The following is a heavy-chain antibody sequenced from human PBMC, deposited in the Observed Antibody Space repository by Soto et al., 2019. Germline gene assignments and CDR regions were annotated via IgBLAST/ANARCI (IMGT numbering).Heavy chain of an antibody. V-gene: IGHV1-69*01. CDR1: GGTFDSFA. CDR3: AGWDVCYPGGDDPFNI. Sequence: QVQLVQSGSEVKKRGSSVKVSCKASGGTFDSFALTWVRQAPGQGLEWMGGIIPIFGTPYYAQKFQGRLTITADESTGTAYMERSSLRSEDTAVYYWAGWDVCYPGGDDPFNIWGQGTSVIVSS. CDR2: IIPIFGTP. J-gene: IGHJ3*02. D-gene: IGHD3-16*01.